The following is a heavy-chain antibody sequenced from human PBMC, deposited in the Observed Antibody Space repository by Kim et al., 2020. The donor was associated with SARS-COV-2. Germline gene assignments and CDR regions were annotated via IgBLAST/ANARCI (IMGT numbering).Heavy chain of an antibody. D-gene: IGHD4-17*01. CDR2: IRSKANSYAT. Sequence: GGSLRLSCAASGFTFSGSAMHWVRQASGKGLEWVGRIRSKANSYATAYAASVKGRFTISRDDSKNTAYLQMNSLKTEDTAVYYCIAVTRAPPYYYYGMDVWGQGTTVTVSS. J-gene: IGHJ6*02. V-gene: IGHV3-73*01. CDR3: IAVTRAPPYYYYGMDV. CDR1: GFTFSGSA.